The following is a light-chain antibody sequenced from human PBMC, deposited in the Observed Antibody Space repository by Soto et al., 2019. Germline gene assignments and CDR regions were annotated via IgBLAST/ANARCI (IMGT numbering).Light chain of an antibody. V-gene: IGLV2-18*02. CDR1: SSDVGGYNR. CDR2: EVT. Sequence: QSALTQPPSVSGSPGQSVTISCTGSSSDVGGYNRVSWYKQTPGTAPTLVIYEVTYRPSGVPHRFSGSKSGNTASLTISGLQTEDEADYYCSSFTSSITLVFGGGTKLTVL. J-gene: IGLJ2*01. CDR3: SSFTSSITLV.